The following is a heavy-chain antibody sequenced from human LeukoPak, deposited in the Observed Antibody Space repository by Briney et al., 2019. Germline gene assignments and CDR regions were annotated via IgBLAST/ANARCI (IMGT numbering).Heavy chain of an antibody. CDR1: GGSISSYY. J-gene: IGHJ4*02. Sequence: SETLSLTCTVSGGSISSYYWSWIRQPPGKGLEWIGYIYHSGSTNYNPSLKSRVTISVDTSKNQFSLNLSSVTAADTAVYYCARDLFGEYWGQGTLVTVSS. CDR2: IYHSGST. CDR3: ARDLFGEY. V-gene: IGHV4-59*01. D-gene: IGHD3-10*01.